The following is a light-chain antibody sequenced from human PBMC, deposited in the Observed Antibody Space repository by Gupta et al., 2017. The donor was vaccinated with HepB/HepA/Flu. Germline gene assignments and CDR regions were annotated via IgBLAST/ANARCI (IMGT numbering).Light chain of an antibody. CDR1: CSNIGTSF. Sequence: QSVLTQPPSASGTPGQRVNISCSGSCSNIGTSFVYWYQLLPGAAPKVLMYRNSQRPSGVPDRFSGSKSGTSASLGISGLRSEDEGDYYCAAWDTSLGGHVVFGGGTKVTVL. CDR2: RNS. CDR3: AAWDTSLGGHVV. J-gene: IGLJ2*01. V-gene: IGLV1-47*01.